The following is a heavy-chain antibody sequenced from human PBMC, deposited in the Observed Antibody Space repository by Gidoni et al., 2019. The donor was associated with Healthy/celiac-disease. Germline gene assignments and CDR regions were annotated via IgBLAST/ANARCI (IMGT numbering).Heavy chain of an antibody. CDR3: AREAYYYDSSAPTPYNWFDP. Sequence: EVQLVESGGGLVQPGGSLRLSCAASGFTFSSCWMPWVRQAPGKGLVWVSRINSDGSSTSYADSVKGRFTISRDNAKNTLYLQMNSLRAEDTAVYYCAREAYYYDSSAPTPYNWFDPWGQGTLVTVSS. J-gene: IGHJ5*02. V-gene: IGHV3-74*01. CDR2: INSDGSST. D-gene: IGHD3-22*01. CDR1: GFTFSSCW.